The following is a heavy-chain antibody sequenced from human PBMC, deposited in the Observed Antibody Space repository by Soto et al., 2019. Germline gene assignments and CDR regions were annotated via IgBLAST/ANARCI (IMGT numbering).Heavy chain of an antibody. CDR3: TTLAVRLGVQIGAFDI. V-gene: IGHV3-15*07. D-gene: IGHD3-16*01. CDR1: GFTFTNAW. Sequence: EVPLVESGGGLAQPGGSLRLSCAASGFTFTNAWMNWIRQAAGKGLEWVGRIKSKIDGGTRDYAAPVKGRFTISRDDSKNTMYLQMDSLKTEATAVYYCTTLAVRLGVQIGAFDIWGQGTTVMVSS. J-gene: IGHJ3*02. CDR2: IKSKIDGGTR.